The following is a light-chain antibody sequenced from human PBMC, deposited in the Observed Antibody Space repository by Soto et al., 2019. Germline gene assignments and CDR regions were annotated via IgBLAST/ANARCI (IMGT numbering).Light chain of an antibody. J-gene: IGKJ2*01. CDR2: GAS. V-gene: IGKV3-20*01. CDR3: HQYDNAPQT. CDR1: QSVSNNY. Sequence: IVLTQSPGTLSLSPWERATLSCRASQSVSNNYLAWYQQKPGQAPRLLIYGASNRATGIPDRFSGSGSGTDFSLTISRLEPEDFAVYYCHQYDNAPQTYGQGTKVDIK.